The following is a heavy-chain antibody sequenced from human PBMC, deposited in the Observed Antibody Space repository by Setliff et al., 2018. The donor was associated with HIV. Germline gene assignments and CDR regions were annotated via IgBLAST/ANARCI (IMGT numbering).Heavy chain of an antibody. CDR3: ARVVVVAATFAFDI. V-gene: IGHV4-61*02. CDR2: IYTSGST. J-gene: IGHJ3*02. D-gene: IGHD2-15*01. CDR1: GGSISRGSYY. Sequence: SETLSLTCTVSGGSISRGSYYWSWIRQPAGRGLEWIGRIYTSGSTNYNPSLKSRVTISVDTSKNQFSLKLSSVTAADTAVYYCARVVVVAATFAFDIWGQGTKVTVSS.